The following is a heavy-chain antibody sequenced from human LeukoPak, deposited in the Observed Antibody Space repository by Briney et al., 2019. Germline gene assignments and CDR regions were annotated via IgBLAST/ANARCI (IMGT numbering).Heavy chain of an antibody. J-gene: IGHJ6*03. CDR3: ARDATTAVGTVYMDV. CDR1: GFTFSSYA. Sequence: GGSLRLSCAASGFTFSSYAIHWVRQAPGKGLEWLSHISDSGSTIHYADSVKGRFTISRDNSQNSLYLQMNSLRAEDTAIYYCARDATTAVGTVYMDVWGKGTTVTISS. V-gene: IGHV3-48*03. CDR2: ISDSGSTI. D-gene: IGHD6-13*01.